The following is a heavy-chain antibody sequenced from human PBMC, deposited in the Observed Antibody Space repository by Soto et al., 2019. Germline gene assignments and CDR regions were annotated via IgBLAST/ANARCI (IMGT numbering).Heavy chain of an antibody. CDR1: GFTFSSYS. D-gene: IGHD3-9*01. CDR2: ISSSSSYI. CDR3: AREDNFDWLDFDY. Sequence: GGSLRLSCAASGFTFSSYSMNWVRQAPGKGLEWVSSISSSSSYIYYADSVKGRFTISRDNAKNSLYLQMNSLRAEDTAVYYCAREDNFDWLDFDYWGQGTLVTVSS. V-gene: IGHV3-21*01. J-gene: IGHJ4*02.